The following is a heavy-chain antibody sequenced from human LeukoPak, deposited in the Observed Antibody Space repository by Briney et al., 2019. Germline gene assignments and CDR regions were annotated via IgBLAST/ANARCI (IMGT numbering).Heavy chain of an antibody. CDR3: ARAKRDRIHSGIAAQRVYYMDV. J-gene: IGHJ6*03. Sequence: ASVKVSCKASGYTFTSYDINWVRQATGQGLEWMGWMNPNSGNTGYAQKFQGRVTMTRNTSISTAYMELSSLRSEDTAVYYCARAKRDRIHSGIAAQRVYYMDVWGKGTTVTVSS. D-gene: IGHD6-13*01. CDR1: GYTFTSYD. V-gene: IGHV1-8*01. CDR2: MNPNSGNT.